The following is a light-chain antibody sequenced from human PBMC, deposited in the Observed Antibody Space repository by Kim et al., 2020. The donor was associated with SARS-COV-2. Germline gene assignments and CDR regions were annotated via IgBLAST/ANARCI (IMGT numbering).Light chain of an antibody. CDR2: DVT. Sequence: QSALTQPRSVSGSPGQSVTISCTGTRSDVGSYNYVSWYQTHPGKAPKLMIYDVTKRPSGVPDRFSGSKSGNTASLTISGLQTEDEAEYYCCSYTDTYTLVFGGGTQLTVL. V-gene: IGLV2-11*01. J-gene: IGLJ3*02. CDR3: CSYTDTYTLV. CDR1: RSDVGSYNY.